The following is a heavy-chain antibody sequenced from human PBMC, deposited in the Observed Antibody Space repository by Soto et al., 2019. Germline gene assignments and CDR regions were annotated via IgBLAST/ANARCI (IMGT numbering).Heavy chain of an antibody. V-gene: IGHV1-24*01. Sequence: GASVKVSCKVSGYTLTELSMHWVRQAPGKGLEWMGGFDAEDGETNYAQKFQGRVTITRDTSASTAYMELSSLRSEDTAVYYCARDLSTYYDILTGYSHYYYYGMDVWGQGTTVTVSS. D-gene: IGHD3-9*01. CDR1: GYTLTELS. CDR2: FDAEDGET. CDR3: ARDLSTYYDILTGYSHYYYYGMDV. J-gene: IGHJ6*02.